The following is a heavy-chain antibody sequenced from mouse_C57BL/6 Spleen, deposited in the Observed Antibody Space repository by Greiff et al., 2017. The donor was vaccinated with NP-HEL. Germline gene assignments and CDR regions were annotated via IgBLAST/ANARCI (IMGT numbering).Heavy chain of an antibody. CDR3: TREGPLGFAD. Sequence: QVQLQQSGAELVRPGASVTLSCKASGYTFTDYEMHWVKQTPVHGLEWIGAIDPETGGTAYNQKFKGKAILTADKSSSTAYMELRSLTSEDSAVYYCTREGPLGFADWGQGTLVTVSA. CDR2: IDPETGGT. V-gene: IGHV1-15*01. J-gene: IGHJ3*01. CDR1: GYTFTDYE.